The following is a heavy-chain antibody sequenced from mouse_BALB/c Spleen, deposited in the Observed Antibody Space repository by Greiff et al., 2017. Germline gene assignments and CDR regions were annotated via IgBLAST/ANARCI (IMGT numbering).Heavy chain of an antibody. V-gene: IGHV5-6-2*01. J-gene: IGHJ2*01. CDR3: ARRGKLGYFDY. D-gene: IGHD4-1*01. CDR2: INSNGGST. Sequence: EVQLQQSGGGLVKLGGSLKLSCAASGFTFSSYYMSWVRQTPEKRLELVAAINSNGGSTYYPDTVKGRFTISRDNAKNTLYLQMSSLKSEDTALYYCARRGKLGYFDYWGQGTTLTGSS. CDR1: GFTFSSYY.